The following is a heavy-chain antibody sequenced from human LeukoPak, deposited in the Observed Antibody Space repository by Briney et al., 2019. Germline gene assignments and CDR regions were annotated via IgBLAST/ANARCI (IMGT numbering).Heavy chain of an antibody. J-gene: IGHJ5*02. CDR2: IAGDGGSI. D-gene: IGHD2-2*01. CDR1: GFTFSDYW. V-gene: IGHV3-74*01. CDR3: ARDGPPSPDIVVVPAAAFDP. Sequence: GGSLRLSCAASGFTFSDYWMHWVRDAPGKGLMWVSRIAGDGGSISYADSVKGRFTISRDNAKNSLYLQMNSLRAEDTAVYYCARDGPPSPDIVVVPAAAFDPWGQGTLVTVSS.